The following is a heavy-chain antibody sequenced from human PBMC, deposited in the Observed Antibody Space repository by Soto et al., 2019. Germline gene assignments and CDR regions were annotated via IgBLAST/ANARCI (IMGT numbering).Heavy chain of an antibody. V-gene: IGHV1-18*01. CDR3: ARILNWNYGVYELASDDAFDI. D-gene: IGHD1-7*01. Sequence: GASVKVSCKASGYTFTSYGISWVRQAPGQGLEWMGWISAYNGNTNYAQKLQGRVTMTTDTSTSTAYMELRSLRSDDTAVYYCARILNWNYGVYELASDDAFDIWGQGTMVTVSS. CDR1: GYTFTSYG. J-gene: IGHJ3*02. CDR2: ISAYNGNT.